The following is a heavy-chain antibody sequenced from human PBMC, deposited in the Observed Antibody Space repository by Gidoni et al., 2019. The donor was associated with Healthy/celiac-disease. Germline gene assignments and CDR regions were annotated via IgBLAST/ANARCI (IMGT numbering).Heavy chain of an antibody. V-gene: IGHV2-5*02. CDR1: GFSLSTSGVG. CDR2: IYWDDDK. Sequence: QITLKESGPTLVKPTQTLTLTCTFSGFSLSTSGVGVGWIRQPPGKALEWLALIYWDDDKRYSPSLKSRLTITKDTSKNQVVLTMTNMDPVDTATYYCAHILPWGYRRLGWFDPWGQGTLVTVSS. D-gene: IGHD3-16*01. CDR3: AHILPWGYRRLGWFDP. J-gene: IGHJ5*02.